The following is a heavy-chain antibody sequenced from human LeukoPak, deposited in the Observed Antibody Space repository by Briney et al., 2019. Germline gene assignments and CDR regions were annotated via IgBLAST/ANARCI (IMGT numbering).Heavy chain of an antibody. V-gene: IGHV1-18*01. CDR2: ISAYSGNT. D-gene: IGHD4-17*01. CDR3: ARLMTTVTTFDY. Sequence: GASVKVSCKASGYTFTSYGITWVRQAPGQGLEWMGRISAYSGNTNYAQKFQGRVTMTTDTSTSTAYMELRSLRSDDTAVYYCARLMTTVTTFDYWGQGTLVTVSS. CDR1: GYTFTSYG. J-gene: IGHJ4*02.